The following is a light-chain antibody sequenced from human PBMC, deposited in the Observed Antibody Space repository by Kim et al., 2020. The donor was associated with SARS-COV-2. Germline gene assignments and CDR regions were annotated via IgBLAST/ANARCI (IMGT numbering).Light chain of an antibody. Sequence: SRSQGERAPPPGRDSRSVSSNLAWYQQKPGQAPRLLIYGASTRAIGIPARFSGSGSGPEFTLTISSLQSEDFAVYYCQQYNNWLTFGGGTKVDIK. CDR2: GAS. V-gene: IGKV3-15*01. CDR3: QQYNNWLT. CDR1: RSVSSN. J-gene: IGKJ4*01.